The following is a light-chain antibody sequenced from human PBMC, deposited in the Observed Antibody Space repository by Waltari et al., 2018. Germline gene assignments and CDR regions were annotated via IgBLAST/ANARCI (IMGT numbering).Light chain of an antibody. CDR3: QQYNNWPYT. Sequence: EIVMTQSPATLSVSPGERATLSCRASQSVSSSLAWYQQKPGQATRLLIYGASTRATGIPARFSGSGSGTEFTLTISSLQSEDFAVYYCQQYNNWPYTFGQGTKLEIK. CDR1: QSVSSS. CDR2: GAS. J-gene: IGKJ2*01. V-gene: IGKV3-15*01.